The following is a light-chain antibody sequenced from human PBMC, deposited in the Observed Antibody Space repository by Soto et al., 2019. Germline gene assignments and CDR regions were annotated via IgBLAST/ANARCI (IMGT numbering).Light chain of an antibody. Sequence: DIQMTQSPSSLSASVVDRVTITCLASQSISSWLSWYQQKPGKAPKLLIYDASSLESVVPSRFRGSGSGTEFTLTISSLQPDDFATYYCQQSYSTPFTFGQGTRLEI. CDR1: QSISSW. CDR3: QQSYSTPFT. V-gene: IGKV1-5*01. J-gene: IGKJ5*01. CDR2: DAS.